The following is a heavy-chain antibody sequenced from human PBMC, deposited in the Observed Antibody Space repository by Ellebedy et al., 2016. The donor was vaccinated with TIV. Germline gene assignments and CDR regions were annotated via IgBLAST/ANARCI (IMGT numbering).Heavy chain of an antibody. J-gene: IGHJ4*02. CDR2: IKQDGSVK. D-gene: IGHD1-26*01. Sequence: GESLKISCVASGFTFSSYWMSWVRQAPGKGLEWVAGIKQDGSVKDDLDSVKGRFTISRDNAENSLYLQMDSLRVEDTGVYYCATQWELYDWGQGTPVTVSS. V-gene: IGHV3-7*01. CDR3: ATQWELYD. CDR1: GFTFSSYW.